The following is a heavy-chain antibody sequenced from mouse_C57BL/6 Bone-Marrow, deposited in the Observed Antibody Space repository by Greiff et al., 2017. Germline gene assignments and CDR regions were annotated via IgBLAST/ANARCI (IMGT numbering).Heavy chain of an antibody. D-gene: IGHD3-1*01. CDR2: IFPRSGNT. CDR1: GYTFTSYG. Sequence: VKLMESGAELARPGASVKLSCQASGYTFTSYGISWVKQRTGQGLEWIGEIFPRSGNTYYNEQFKGKAPLTADKSSSTAYMELRSLTSEDSAVYFCARWGLRRGYAMDYWGQGTSVTVAS. J-gene: IGHJ4*01. V-gene: IGHV1-81*01. CDR3: ARWGLRRGYAMDY.